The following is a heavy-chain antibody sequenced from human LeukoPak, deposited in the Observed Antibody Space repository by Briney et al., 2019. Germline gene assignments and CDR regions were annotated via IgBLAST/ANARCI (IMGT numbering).Heavy chain of an antibody. CDR1: GGSVISGSYF. D-gene: IGHD3-22*01. CDR2: SYYSGST. CDR3: ARDRSYYDSSGFYKSAFDI. Sequence: SETLSPTCTCSGGSVISGSYFWSLIRQPPAKGLDWIGHSYYSGSTNYNPSLKSRVTMSVDTSKNQFSLKLSYVTAAATAVYYRARDRSYYDSSGFYKSAFDIWGQGTVLTVFS. J-gene: IGHJ3*02. V-gene: IGHV4-61*01.